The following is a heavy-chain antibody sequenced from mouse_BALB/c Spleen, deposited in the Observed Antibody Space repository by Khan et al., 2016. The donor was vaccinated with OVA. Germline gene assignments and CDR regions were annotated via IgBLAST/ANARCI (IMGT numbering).Heavy chain of an antibody. V-gene: IGHV1-4*01. D-gene: IGHD2-14*01. CDR2: INPSNGYT. CDR1: GYTFTSYT. J-gene: IGHJ3*01. CDR3: VRDGAYHRNDGWFAY. Sequence: VQLQQSGAELARPGASVKMSCKASGYTFTSYTIHWIKLRPGQGLEWIGFINPSNGYTTSNQKFKDKATLTVDKSSTTVYMQLSSMTYDDSAVYNCVRDGAYHRNDGWFAYWGQGTLVTVSA.